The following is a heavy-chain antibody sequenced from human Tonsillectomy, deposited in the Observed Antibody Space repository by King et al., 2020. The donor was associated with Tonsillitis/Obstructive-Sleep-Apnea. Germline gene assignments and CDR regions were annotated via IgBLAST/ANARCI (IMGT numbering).Heavy chain of an antibody. D-gene: IGHD3-16*01. J-gene: IGHJ6*02. V-gene: IGHV4-4*07. CDR2: IYTNGST. CDR1: GGSVIGYY. CDR3: ASGGTDSYSGMDV. Sequence: QLQESGPGLVKPSETLSLTCTVSGGSVIGYYWSWIRQPAGKGLEWIGRIYTNGSTNDNPSLKSRVTRSVDTSKNQFSLKVRSVTAADTAVYFCASGGTDSYSGMDVWGQGTTVTVSS.